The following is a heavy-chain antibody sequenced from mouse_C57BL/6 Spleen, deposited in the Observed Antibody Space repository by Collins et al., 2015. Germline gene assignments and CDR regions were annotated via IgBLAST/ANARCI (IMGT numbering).Heavy chain of an antibody. J-gene: IGHJ4*01. CDR1: GFTFSSYT. V-gene: IGHV5-12-2*01. CDR2: ISNGGGST. CDR3: ASAYYKGGMDY. Sequence: EVKLVESGGGLVQPGGSLKLSCAASGFTFSSYTMSWVRQTPEKRLEWVAYISNGGGSTYYPDTVKGRFTISRDNAKNTLYLQMSSLKSEDTAMYYCASAYYKGGMDYWGQGTSVTVSS. D-gene: IGHD2-12*01.